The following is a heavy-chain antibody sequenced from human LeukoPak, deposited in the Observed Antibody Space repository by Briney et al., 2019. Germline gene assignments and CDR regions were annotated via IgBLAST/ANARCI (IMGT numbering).Heavy chain of an antibody. CDR3: AKWGDYDILTGYYDSDY. Sequence: GASLRLSCAASGFTFSNYAMSWVRQAPGKGLEWVSAIGGRDGGTYYADSVRGRFTVSRDDPKNTLYLQMNTLRAVDTAVYYCAKWGDYDILTGYYDSDYWGQGTLVTVSS. CDR1: GFTFSNYA. J-gene: IGHJ4*02. D-gene: IGHD3-9*01. CDR2: IGGRDGGT. V-gene: IGHV3-23*01.